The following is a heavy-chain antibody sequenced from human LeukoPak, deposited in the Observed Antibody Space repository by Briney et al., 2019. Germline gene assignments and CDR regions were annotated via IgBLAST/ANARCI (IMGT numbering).Heavy chain of an antibody. Sequence: SETLSLTCTVSGGSMTSGDYYWGWIRQSPGTGLQWIGTSYQGASLKSRVTISLDTSRNQFSLRLTSVTAADTAVYYCARVLGLYQEGMDVWGPGITVTVSS. CDR3: ARVLGLYQEGMDV. CDR1: GGSMTSGDYY. CDR2: S. J-gene: IGHJ6*02. V-gene: IGHV4-61*08. D-gene: IGHD2-2*01.